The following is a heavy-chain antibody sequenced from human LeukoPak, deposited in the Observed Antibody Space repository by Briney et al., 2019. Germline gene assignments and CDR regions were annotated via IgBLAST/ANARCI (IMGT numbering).Heavy chain of an antibody. Sequence: PGGSLRLSCAASGFTFSSYAMTWARQAPGKGLEWVSAILGSGGSTYYADSVKGRFTISRDNSKNTLYLQMNSLRAEDTAVYYCAKYYDFWSGYPHHFDYWGQGTLVTVSS. CDR3: AKYYDFWSGYPHHFDY. V-gene: IGHV3-23*01. CDR1: GFTFSSYA. CDR2: ILGSGGST. J-gene: IGHJ4*02. D-gene: IGHD3-3*01.